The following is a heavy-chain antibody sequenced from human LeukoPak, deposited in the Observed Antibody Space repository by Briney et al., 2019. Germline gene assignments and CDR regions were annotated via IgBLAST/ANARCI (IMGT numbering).Heavy chain of an antibody. CDR3: VRHRAYCDGDCYSQYFDY. Sequence: SETPSLTCTVSGGSISSGSYYWGWIRQPPGKGLGWVGSIYYSGNTNYNPSLKSRVTMSVDTSKNHFSLRLRSVTAADTAVFYCVRHRAYCDGDCYSQYFDYWGQGTLVTVSS. CDR2: IYYSGNT. V-gene: IGHV4-39*01. D-gene: IGHD2-21*02. J-gene: IGHJ4*02. CDR1: GGSISSGSYY.